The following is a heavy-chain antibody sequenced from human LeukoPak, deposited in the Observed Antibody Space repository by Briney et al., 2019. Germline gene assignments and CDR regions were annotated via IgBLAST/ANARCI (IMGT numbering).Heavy chain of an antibody. D-gene: IGHD2-2*01. J-gene: IGHJ6*03. V-gene: IGHV4-59*08. CDR1: GGSISSYY. Sequence: SETLSLTCTVSGGSISSYYWSWIRQPPGKGLEWIGYIYYSGSTNYNPSLKSRVTISVDTSKNQFSLKLSSVPAADTAVYYCARHAGYCSSTSCYVNYYYMDVWGKGTTVTVSS. CDR2: IYYSGST. CDR3: ARHAGYCSSTSCYVNYYYMDV.